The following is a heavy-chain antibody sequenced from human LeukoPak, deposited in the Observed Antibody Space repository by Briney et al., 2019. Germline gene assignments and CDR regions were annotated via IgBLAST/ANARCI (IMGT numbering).Heavy chain of an antibody. D-gene: IGHD4-17*01. J-gene: IGHJ6*02. V-gene: IGHV3-53*01. CDR2: IYSGGST. CDR1: GFTVSSNY. CDR3: AREKTTVTTLGYYYYGMDV. Sequence: GGSLRLSCAASGFTVSSNYMSWVRQAPGKGLEWVSVIYSGGSTYYADSVKGRFTISRDNSKNTLYLQMNSLRAEDTAVYYCAREKTTVTTLGYYYYGMDVWGQGTTVTVSS.